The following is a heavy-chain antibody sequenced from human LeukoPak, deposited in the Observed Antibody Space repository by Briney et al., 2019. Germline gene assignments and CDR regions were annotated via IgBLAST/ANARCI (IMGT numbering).Heavy chain of an antibody. CDR3: TRDLYGSGSYYNYFDY. J-gene: IGHJ4*02. CDR2: IKSKTDVGTT. CDR1: GLTFSNAW. Sequence: GGSLRLSCAASGLTFSNAWMSWVRQAPGKGLEWVGRIKSKTDVGTTDYAAPVKGRFTISRDDSKNTLYLQMNSLKTEDTAVYYCTRDLYGSGSYYNYFDYWGQGTLVTVSS. D-gene: IGHD3-10*01. V-gene: IGHV3-15*01.